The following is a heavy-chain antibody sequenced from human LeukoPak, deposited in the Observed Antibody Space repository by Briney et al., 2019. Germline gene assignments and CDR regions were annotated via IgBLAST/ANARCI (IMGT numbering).Heavy chain of an antibody. D-gene: IGHD1-26*01. CDR2: INAASGNT. V-gene: IGHV1-3*01. J-gene: IGHJ4*02. Sequence: ASVKVSCKASGYTFTNYAMHWVRQAPGQRLEWLGWINAASGNTKYSEKFQGRVTMTEDTSTDTAYMELSSLRSEDTAVYYCATDPHSGSYDWWGQGTLVTVSS. CDR3: ATDPHSGSYDW. CDR1: GYTFTNYA.